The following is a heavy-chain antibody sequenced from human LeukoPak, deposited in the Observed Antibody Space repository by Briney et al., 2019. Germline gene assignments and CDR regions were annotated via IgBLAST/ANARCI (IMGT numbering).Heavy chain of an antibody. Sequence: GGSLRLSCAASGFTFDNYAMHWVRHAPGKGLEWVSGITWNSGSIDYADFVKGRFTISRDNAKNSLFLQMNGLRPEDMAFYYCTRSSGWYNSFDYWGQGTLVTVSS. CDR1: GFTFDNYA. CDR2: ITWNSGSI. V-gene: IGHV3-9*03. CDR3: TRSSGWYNSFDY. J-gene: IGHJ4*02. D-gene: IGHD6-19*01.